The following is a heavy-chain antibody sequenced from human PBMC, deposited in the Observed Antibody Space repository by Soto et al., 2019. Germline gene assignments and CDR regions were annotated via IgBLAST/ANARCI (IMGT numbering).Heavy chain of an antibody. CDR1: GGSISSDSYY. D-gene: IGHD2-21*01. V-gene: IGHV4-39*01. CDR3: ARLGAYYQSLDP. Sequence: SETLSLTCAVSGGSISSDSYYWGWIRQSPEKGLEWIASISYSGSTYYNPTLKSRLIISVDTSKSQFSLRLASVTAAETAVYYCARLGAYYQSLDPWGPGILVTVSS. CDR2: ISYSGST. J-gene: IGHJ5*02.